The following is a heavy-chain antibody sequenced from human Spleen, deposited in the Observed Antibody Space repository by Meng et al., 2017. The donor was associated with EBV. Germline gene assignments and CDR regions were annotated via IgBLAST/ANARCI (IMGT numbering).Heavy chain of an antibody. J-gene: IGHJ4*02. Sequence: VQLVASGVALVQPGGSLRLSCAASGFSFSRYWMHWVRQVPGKGLVWVSRTNEDGGITNYADSVKGRFTISRDNTKNTLYLQMNSLRAEDTAVYFCSRDLVGSDDDWGQGTLVTVSS. V-gene: IGHV3-74*01. CDR2: TNEDGGIT. D-gene: IGHD6-25*01. CDR1: GFSFSRYW. CDR3: SRDLVGSDDD.